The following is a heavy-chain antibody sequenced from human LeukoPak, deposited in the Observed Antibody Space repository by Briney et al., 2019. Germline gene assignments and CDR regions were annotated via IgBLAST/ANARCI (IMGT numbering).Heavy chain of an antibody. V-gene: IGHV4-38-2*02. CDR2: IYHSGST. D-gene: IGHD3-22*01. Sequence: SETLSLTCTVSGYSISSGYYWGWIRQPPGKGLEWIGSIYHSGSTYYNPSLKSRVTISVDTSKNQFSLKLSSVTAADTAVYYCARKGSGYYSFDYWGQGTLVTVSS. J-gene: IGHJ4*02. CDR3: ARKGSGYYSFDY. CDR1: GYSISSGYY.